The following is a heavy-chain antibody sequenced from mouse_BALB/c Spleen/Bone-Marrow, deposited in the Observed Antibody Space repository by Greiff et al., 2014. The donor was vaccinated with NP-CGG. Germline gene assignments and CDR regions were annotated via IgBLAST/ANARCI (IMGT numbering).Heavy chain of an antibody. V-gene: IGHV5-17*02. CDR2: ISSGSSTI. Sequence: EVKLMESGGGLVQPGGSRKLSCAASGFTFSSFGMHWVRQAPEKGLEWVAYISSGSSTIYYGDTVMGRFTISRDNPKNTLFLQMTSLSSEDTATYYCVRSGSSSGYFDYWGQGTTLTVSS. CDR1: GFTFSSFG. D-gene: IGHD1-1*01. J-gene: IGHJ2*01. CDR3: VRSGSSSGYFDY.